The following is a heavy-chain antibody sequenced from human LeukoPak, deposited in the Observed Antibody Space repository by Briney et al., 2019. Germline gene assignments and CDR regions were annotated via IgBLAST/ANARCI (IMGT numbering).Heavy chain of an antibody. CDR2: INPNSGGT. J-gene: IGHJ4*02. CDR3: ARDREAAAFFDY. CDR1: GGTFSSYA. D-gene: IGHD6-13*01. V-gene: IGHV1-2*02. Sequence: GASVKVSCKASGGTFSSYAISWVRQAPGQGLEWMGWINPNSGGTNYAQKFQGRVTMTRDTSISTAYMELSRLRSDDTAVYYCARDREAAAFFDYWGQGTLVTVSS.